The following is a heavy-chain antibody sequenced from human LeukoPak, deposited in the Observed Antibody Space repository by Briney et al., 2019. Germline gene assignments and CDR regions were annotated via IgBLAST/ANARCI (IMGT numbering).Heavy chain of an antibody. D-gene: IGHD2-15*01. CDR1: GYSFTSYW. Sequence: GASLQISCKGSGYSFTSYWIAGVRQMPGKGLEWMGIIYPGDSDTRYSPSFQGQVTISVDKSISTAYLQWSSLKASDTAMYYCARTRMDGYCSGGSCWDAFDIWGQGTMVTVSS. CDR3: ARTRMDGYCSGGSCWDAFDI. V-gene: IGHV5-51*01. J-gene: IGHJ3*02. CDR2: IYPGDSDT.